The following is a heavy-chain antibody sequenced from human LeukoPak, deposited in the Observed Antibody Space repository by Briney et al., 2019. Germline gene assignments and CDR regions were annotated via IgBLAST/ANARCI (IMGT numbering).Heavy chain of an antibody. J-gene: IGHJ4*01. CDR1: GFTFDDSA. CDR3: AKGRWCSSSSCYDPFGY. CDR2: ISGDGGNT. Sequence: GGSLRHSCAASGFTFDDSAMHWVRQAPGEGPEWVSLISGDGGNTYYADSVKGRFTISRDNSKNSLYLQMNSLRTEDTALYYCAKGRWCSSSSCYDPFGYWGQGTTVTVSS. D-gene: IGHD2-2*01. V-gene: IGHV3-43*02.